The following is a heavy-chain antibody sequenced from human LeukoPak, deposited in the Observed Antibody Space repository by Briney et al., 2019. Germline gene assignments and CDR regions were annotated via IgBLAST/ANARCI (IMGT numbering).Heavy chain of an antibody. V-gene: IGHV4-34*01. D-gene: IGHD2-15*01. CDR3: ARAARYCSGGSCFPNWFDP. CDR1: GGSFSGYY. Sequence: SETLSLTCAVYGGSFSGYYWSWIRQPPGKGLEWIGEINHSGSTNYNPSLKSRVTISVDTSKNQFSLKLSSVTAADTAVYYCARAARYCSGGSCFPNWFDPWGQGTLVTVSS. J-gene: IGHJ5*02. CDR2: INHSGST.